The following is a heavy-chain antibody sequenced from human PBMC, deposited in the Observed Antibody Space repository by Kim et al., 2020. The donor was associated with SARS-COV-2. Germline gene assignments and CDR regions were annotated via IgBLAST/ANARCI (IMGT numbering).Heavy chain of an antibody. CDR3: ARDVVRGVEYYFDY. D-gene: IGHD3-10*01. Sequence: NPSPKSRVTLSVDTSKNQFALKVTSVTAADTAVYYCARDVVRGVEYYFDYWGQGTLVTVSS. V-gene: IGHV4-31*02. J-gene: IGHJ4*02.